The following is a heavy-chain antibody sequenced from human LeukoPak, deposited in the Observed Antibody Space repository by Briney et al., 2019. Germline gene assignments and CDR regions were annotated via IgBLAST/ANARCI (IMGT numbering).Heavy chain of an antibody. D-gene: IGHD3-22*01. J-gene: IGHJ4*02. CDR1: GNSISRDDW. Sequence: PSGTLSLTCAVSGNSISRDDWWTWVRQPPGRGLEWIGEIYHRGSTNYNPSLKSRVTISIDKSRNHFSLMLSSVTAADTAVYYCARRRYYDSTGYFAYWGQGTLVTISS. CDR2: IYHRGST. V-gene: IGHV4-4*02. CDR3: ARRRYYDSTGYFAY.